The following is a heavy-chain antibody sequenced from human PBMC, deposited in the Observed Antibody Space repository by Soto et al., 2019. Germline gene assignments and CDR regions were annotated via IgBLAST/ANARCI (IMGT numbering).Heavy chain of an antibody. CDR1: GFTFSSYS. CDR3: ARDQGGIAARPSPRYGMDV. D-gene: IGHD6-6*01. Sequence: EVQLVESGGGLVQPGGSLRLSCAASGFTFSSYSMNWVRQAPGKGLEWVSSISSSSSYIYYADSVKGRFTISRDNAKNSLYLQMNSLRAEDTAVYYCARDQGGIAARPSPRYGMDVWGQGTTVTVSS. V-gene: IGHV3-21*01. J-gene: IGHJ6*02. CDR2: ISSSSSYI.